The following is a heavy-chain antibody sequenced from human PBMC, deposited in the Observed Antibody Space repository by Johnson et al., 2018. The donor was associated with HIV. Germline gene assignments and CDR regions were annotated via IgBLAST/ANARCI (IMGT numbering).Heavy chain of an antibody. D-gene: IGHD3-3*01. CDR3: ARAYYTFWSGYDAFDI. V-gene: IGHV3-33*03. J-gene: IGHJ3*02. CDR2: IWSDGSNK. Sequence: QVQLVESGGGVVQPGRSVRLSCAASGLSFSSYGMEWVRQAPGKGLEWVAVIWSDGSNKYYVDSVKGRFTISRDNAKNSLYLQMNSLRAEDTAVYYCARAYYTFWSGYDAFDIWGQGTMVTVSS. CDR1: GLSFSSYG.